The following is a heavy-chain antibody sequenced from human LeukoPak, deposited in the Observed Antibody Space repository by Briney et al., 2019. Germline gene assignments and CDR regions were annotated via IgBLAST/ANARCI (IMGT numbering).Heavy chain of an antibody. CDR2: ISSSSSTI. J-gene: IGHJ4*02. CDR3: ARTLVGATRPYYFDY. D-gene: IGHD1-26*01. Sequence: GGSLRLSCAASGFTFSSYSMNWVRQAPGKGLEWVSYISSSSSTICYADSVKGRFTISRDNAKNSLYLQMNSLRAEDTAVYYCARTLVGATRPYYFDYWGQGTLVTVSS. V-gene: IGHV3-48*01. CDR1: GFTFSSYS.